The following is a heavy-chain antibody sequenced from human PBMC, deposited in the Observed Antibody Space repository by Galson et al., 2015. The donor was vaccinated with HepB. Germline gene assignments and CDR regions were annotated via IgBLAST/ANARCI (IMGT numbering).Heavy chain of an antibody. J-gene: IGHJ4*02. V-gene: IGHV4-39*01. CDR2: IYYSGST. D-gene: IGHD2-15*01. CDR3: AGCSGGSCYDY. Sequence: SETLSLTCTVSGGSISSSSYYWGWIRQPPGKGLEWIGSIYYSGSTYYNPSLKSRVTISVDTSKNQFSLKLSSVTAADTAVYYCAGCSGGSCYDYWGQGTLVTVSS. CDR1: GGSISSSSYY.